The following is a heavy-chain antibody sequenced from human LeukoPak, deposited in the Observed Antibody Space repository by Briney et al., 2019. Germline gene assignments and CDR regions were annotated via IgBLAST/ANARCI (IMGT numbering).Heavy chain of an antibody. CDR3: ARIDTYYYDSSGYYSAFDI. J-gene: IGHJ3*02. Sequence: PGGSLRLSCAASGFTFDNYGMSWVRQAPGKGLESVSGINWNGGSTGYADSVKGRFTISRDNAKNSLYLQMNSLRAEDTALYYCARIDTYYYDSSGYYSAFDIWGQGTIVTVSS. V-gene: IGHV3-20*04. CDR1: GFTFDNYG. CDR2: INWNGGST. D-gene: IGHD3-22*01.